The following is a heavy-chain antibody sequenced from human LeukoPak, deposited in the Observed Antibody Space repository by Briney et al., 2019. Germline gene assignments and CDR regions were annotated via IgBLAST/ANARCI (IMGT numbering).Heavy chain of an antibody. J-gene: IGHJ6*03. D-gene: IGHD2-2*01. CDR2: IYPGDSDT. CDR3: ARSIRGYCRSTSCYSSDFSFYYYYMDV. V-gene: IGHV5-51*01. CDR1: GYSFTSYW. Sequence: GEPLKISCKGSGYSFTSYWIGWVRQMPGKGLEWMGIIYPGDSDTRYSPSYQGQVTISADKSISTAYLQWSSLKASDTAMYYCARSIRGYCRSTSCYSSDFSFYYYYMDVWGKGTTVTVSS.